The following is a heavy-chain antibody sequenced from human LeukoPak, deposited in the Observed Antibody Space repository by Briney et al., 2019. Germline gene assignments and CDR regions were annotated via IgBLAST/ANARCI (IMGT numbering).Heavy chain of an antibody. CDR1: GFTFSSYA. D-gene: IGHD3-16*01. Sequence: GGSLRLSCAASGFTFSSYAMSWVRQAPGKGLEWVSAISGSGGSTYYADSVKGRFTISRDNSKNTLYLQVNSLRAEDTAVYYCARTSAYDYVWGSFFDYWGQGTLVTVSS. CDR3: ARTSAYDYVWGSFFDY. V-gene: IGHV3-23*01. CDR2: ISGSGGST. J-gene: IGHJ4*02.